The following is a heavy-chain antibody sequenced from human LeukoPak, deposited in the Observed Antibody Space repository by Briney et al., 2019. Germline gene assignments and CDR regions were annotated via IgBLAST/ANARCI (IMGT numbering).Heavy chain of an antibody. J-gene: IGHJ3*02. Sequence: SETLSLTCTVSGGSISSYYWSWIRQPPGKGLERIGYIYYSGSTNYNPSLKSRVTISVDTSKNQFSLKLSSVTAADTAVYYCARHSFRVWFGDPVGAFDIWGQGTMVTVSS. D-gene: IGHD3-10*01. CDR2: IYYSGST. V-gene: IGHV4-59*08. CDR1: GGSISSYY. CDR3: ARHSFRVWFGDPVGAFDI.